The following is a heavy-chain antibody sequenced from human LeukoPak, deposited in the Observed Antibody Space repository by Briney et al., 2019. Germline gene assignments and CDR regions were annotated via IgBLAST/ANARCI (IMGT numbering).Heavy chain of an antibody. CDR3: ARAYLWSGYSTWFDP. D-gene: IGHD3-3*01. CDR1: GGSISSYY. V-gene: IGHV4-59*01. Sequence: SGTLSLTCTVSGGSISSYYWSWIRQPPGKGLEWIGYIYYSGSTDYNPSLKSRVTISVDTSNNQFSLKLSSVTAADTAVYYCARAYLWSGYSTWFDPWGQGTLVTVSS. J-gene: IGHJ5*02. CDR2: IYYSGST.